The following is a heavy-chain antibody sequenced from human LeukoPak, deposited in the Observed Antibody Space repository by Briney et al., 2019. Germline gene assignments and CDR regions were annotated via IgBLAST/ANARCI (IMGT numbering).Heavy chain of an antibody. Sequence: SATLSLTCTVSGGSVSSGSYYWSWVRQPPGKGLEWIGYIYYSGSTNYNPSLKSRVAISVDTSKNQFSLKLSSVTAADTAVYYCARDSYGDTAMVDWGQGTLVTVSS. V-gene: IGHV4-61*01. CDR2: IYYSGST. D-gene: IGHD5-18*01. CDR1: GGSVSSGSYY. J-gene: IGHJ4*02. CDR3: ARDSYGDTAMVD.